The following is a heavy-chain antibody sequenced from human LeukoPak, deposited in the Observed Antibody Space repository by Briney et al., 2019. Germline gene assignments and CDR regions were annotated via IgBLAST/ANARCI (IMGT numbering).Heavy chain of an antibody. CDR1: GFNFDDYA. Sequence: GGSLRLSCAASGFNFDDYAMSWVRQAPGKGLEWVSGINWNGDTTTYADSVKGRFVISRDNAKNSLHLQLNSLRAEDTALYYCARGGSGMIVNAFDLWGPGTKVTVSS. CDR3: ARGGSGMIVNAFDL. V-gene: IGHV3-20*04. CDR2: INWNGDTT. J-gene: IGHJ3*01. D-gene: IGHD3-10*01.